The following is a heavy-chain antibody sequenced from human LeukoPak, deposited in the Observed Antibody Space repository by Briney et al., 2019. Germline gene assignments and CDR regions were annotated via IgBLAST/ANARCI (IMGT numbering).Heavy chain of an antibody. CDR1: GGTFSSHA. V-gene: IGHV1-46*01. D-gene: IGHD1-26*01. CDR2: INPSGTTT. J-gene: IGHJ5*02. Sequence: GASVKVSCKASGGTFSSHAISWVRQAPGQGLEWMGLINPSGTTTNYAQKFRGRVTMTRDLSTSTDYMELSSLRSDDTAVYFCARDNSVGDYAWWFDPWGQGTLVTVSS. CDR3: ARDNSVGDYAWWFDP.